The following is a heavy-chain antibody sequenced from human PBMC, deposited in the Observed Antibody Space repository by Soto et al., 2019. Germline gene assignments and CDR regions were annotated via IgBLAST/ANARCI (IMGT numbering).Heavy chain of an antibody. CDR3: AKDRITMVRGVINYFYYYYGMDV. J-gene: IGHJ6*02. CDR1: GFTFSSYG. V-gene: IGHV3-30*18. D-gene: IGHD3-10*01. CDR2: ISYDGSNK. Sequence: PGGSLRLSCAASGFTFSSYGMHWVRQAPGKGLEWVAVISYDGSNKYYADSVKGRFTISRDNSKNTLYLQMNSLRAEDTAVYYCAKDRITMVRGVINYFYYYYGMDVWGQGTTVTVSS.